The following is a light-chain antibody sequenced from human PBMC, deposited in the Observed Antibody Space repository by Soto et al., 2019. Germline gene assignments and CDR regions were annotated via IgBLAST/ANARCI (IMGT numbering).Light chain of an antibody. CDR1: SSDVGAYNY. Sequence: QSALTQPASVSGSPGQSITISCTGTSSDVGAYNYVSWYQQHPGKAPKLMIYDVSNRPSGVSNRFSGSKSGNTASLTISGLQAEDEADYYCSSYTARSPLFGGGTKLTV. J-gene: IGLJ2*01. CDR2: DVS. CDR3: SSYTARSPL. V-gene: IGLV2-14*03.